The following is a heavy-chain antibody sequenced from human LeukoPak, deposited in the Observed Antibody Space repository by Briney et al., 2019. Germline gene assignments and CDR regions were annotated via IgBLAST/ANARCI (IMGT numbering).Heavy chain of an antibody. Sequence: GESLRLSCAASGFTFSSYWMHWVRQAPGKGLEWVSTLSGSGFSTYYADSVKGRFTISRDNSKNTLYLQMNSLGAEDTALYYCAKDPRVVAAFTVPYYFDSWGQGTLVTVSS. CDR1: GFTFSSYW. CDR3: AKDPRVVAAFTVPYYFDS. D-gene: IGHD2-2*01. CDR2: LSGSGFST. V-gene: IGHV3-23*01. J-gene: IGHJ4*02.